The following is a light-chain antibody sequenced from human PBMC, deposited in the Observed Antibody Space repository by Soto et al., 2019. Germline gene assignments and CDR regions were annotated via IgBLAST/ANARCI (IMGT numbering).Light chain of an antibody. J-gene: IGKJ1*01. CDR1: QSVSSS. V-gene: IGKV3-15*01. CDR2: GAS. Sequence: EVVMTQSPATQSVSPGEKATLSCRASQSVSSSLAWYQQRPGQPPRLLIYGASTRATGIPARFSGSGSETEFTLTISSLQSEDFAVYYCQQYKNWPRTFGQGTKVES. CDR3: QQYKNWPRT.